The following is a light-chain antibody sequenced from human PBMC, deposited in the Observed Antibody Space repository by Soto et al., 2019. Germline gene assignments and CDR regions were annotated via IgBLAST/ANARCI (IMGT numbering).Light chain of an antibody. CDR2: AAS. J-gene: IGKJ1*01. Sequence: DIQMTQSPSSLSASVGDRVTITCRASQSISSYLNWYQQKPGKAPKLLIYAASSLQSGVPSRFSGSGSGTHFTLTISSVQPEDFATYYCQQSYNTPRTFGQGTKVDIK. V-gene: IGKV1-39*01. CDR3: QQSYNTPRT. CDR1: QSISSY.